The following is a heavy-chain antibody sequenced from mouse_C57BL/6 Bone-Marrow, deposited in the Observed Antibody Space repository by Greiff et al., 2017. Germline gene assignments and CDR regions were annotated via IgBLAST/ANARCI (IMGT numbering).Heavy chain of an antibody. CDR3: AREYYGSSSGYVDV. D-gene: IGHD1-1*01. Sequence: QVQLQQPGAELVRPGSSVKLSCKASGYTFTSYWMHWVKQRPIQGLEWIGNIDPSDSETHYNQKFKDKATLTVDKSSSTAYMQLSSLTSEDSAVYYCAREYYGSSSGYVDVWGTGTTVTVSS. CDR1: GYTFTSYW. V-gene: IGHV1-52*01. J-gene: IGHJ1*03. CDR2: IDPSDSET.